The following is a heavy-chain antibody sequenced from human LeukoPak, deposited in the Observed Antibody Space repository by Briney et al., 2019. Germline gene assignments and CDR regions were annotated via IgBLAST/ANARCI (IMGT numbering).Heavy chain of an antibody. J-gene: IGHJ4*02. Sequence: GGSLRLSCAASGFTVSSNYMSWVRQAPGKGLEWVSVIYSGGSTYYADSVKGRFTISRDNSKNTLYLQMNSLRAEDTAVYYCARDKIVGATYFDYWGQGTLVTVSS. D-gene: IGHD1-26*01. CDR1: GFTVSSNY. CDR3: ARDKIVGATYFDY. CDR2: IYSGGST. V-gene: IGHV3-53*01.